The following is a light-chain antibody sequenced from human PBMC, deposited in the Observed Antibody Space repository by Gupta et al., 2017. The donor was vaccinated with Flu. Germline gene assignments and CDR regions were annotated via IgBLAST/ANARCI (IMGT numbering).Light chain of an antibody. J-gene: IGKJ2*02. V-gene: IGKV2-30*01. CDR1: QSLVYKYGITY. Sequence: DVGMPQSPLSLPVTLGQPASLSCRSSQSLVYKYGITYLTWFQQRPGQSPRRLIYEVSNRDSGVPDRFSGSGSGTDFTLKISRVEAEDGGVYYWMRGTHPWTFGQGTRLEI. CDR3: MRGTHPWT. CDR2: EVS.